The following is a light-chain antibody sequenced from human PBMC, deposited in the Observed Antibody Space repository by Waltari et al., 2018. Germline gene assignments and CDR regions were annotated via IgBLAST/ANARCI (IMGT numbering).Light chain of an antibody. CDR2: WAS. CDR3: QQYYSPPYT. Sequence: DIVMTQSPDSLAVSLGERATINCKSSQSVFYSSNNNNYLTWYQQKPGQPPKLLIYWASTRESGVPDRFSGSGSGTDFTLTISSLQAEDVAVYYYQQYYSPPYTFGQGTKLEIK. J-gene: IGKJ2*01. CDR1: QSVFYSSNNNNY. V-gene: IGKV4-1*01.